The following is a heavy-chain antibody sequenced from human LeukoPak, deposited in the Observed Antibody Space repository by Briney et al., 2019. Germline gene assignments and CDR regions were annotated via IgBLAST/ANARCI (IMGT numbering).Heavy chain of an antibody. CDR1: GFIFDNYA. CDR3: ARARYCSGGSCPEVWFDP. D-gene: IGHD2-15*01. V-gene: IGHV3-43*02. CDR2: ISGDGGST. J-gene: IGHJ5*02. Sequence: PGGSLRLSCAAPGFIFDNYAIHWVRQAPGKGLEWVSLISGDGGSTFYADSVRGRFTISRDNTRKSLSLQMSSLRSEDTALYYCARARYCSGGSCPEVWFDPWGHGTLVTVSS.